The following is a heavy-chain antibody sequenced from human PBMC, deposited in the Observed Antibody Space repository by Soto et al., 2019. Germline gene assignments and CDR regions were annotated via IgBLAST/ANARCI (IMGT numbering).Heavy chain of an antibody. D-gene: IGHD6-19*01. CDR2: ISYDGSNK. Sequence: GGSLRLSCAAPGFTFSSYGMHWVRQAPGKGLEWVAVISYDGSNKYYADSVKGRFTISRDNSKNTLYLQMNSLRAEDTAVYYCAKDSSGWYYFDYWGQGTLVTVSS. J-gene: IGHJ4*02. CDR1: GFTFSSYG. CDR3: AKDSSGWYYFDY. V-gene: IGHV3-30*18.